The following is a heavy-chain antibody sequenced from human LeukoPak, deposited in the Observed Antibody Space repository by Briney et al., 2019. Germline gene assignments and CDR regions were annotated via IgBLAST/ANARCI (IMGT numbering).Heavy chain of an antibody. CDR1: GYTFTSYG. J-gene: IGHJ4*02. Sequence: ASVKVSCKASGYTFTSYGISWVRQAPGQGLEWMGIINPSGGSTSYAQKFQGRVTMTRDTSTSTVYMELSSLRSEDTAVYYCARVFGELANFDYWGQGTLVTVSS. CDR2: INPSGGST. D-gene: IGHD3-10*01. V-gene: IGHV1-46*01. CDR3: ARVFGELANFDY.